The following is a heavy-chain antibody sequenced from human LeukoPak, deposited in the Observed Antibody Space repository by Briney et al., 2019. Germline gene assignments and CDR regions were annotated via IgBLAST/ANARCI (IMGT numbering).Heavy chain of an antibody. CDR2: INPSGGTT. J-gene: IGHJ5*02. Sequence: AASVKVSCKAFGYIFTSYSMHWVRRAPGQGLEWMGIINPSGGTTNYAQKFQGRVTMTRDTSTSTVYMDLSSLRSEDTAVYYCARGGIAAAGTRWFDPWGQGTLVTVSS. D-gene: IGHD6-13*01. CDR1: GYIFTSYS. CDR3: ARGGIAAAGTRWFDP. V-gene: IGHV1-46*01.